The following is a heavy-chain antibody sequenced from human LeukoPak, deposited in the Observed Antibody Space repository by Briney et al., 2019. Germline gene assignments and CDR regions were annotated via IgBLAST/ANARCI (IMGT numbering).Heavy chain of an antibody. J-gene: IGHJ6*02. D-gene: IGHD3-16*02. Sequence: GGSLRLSCAASGFTFSSYAMHWVRQAPGKGLEWVAVISYDGSNKYYADSVKGRFTISRDNSKNTLYLQMNSLRAEDTAVYYCASSALHYYYYYGMDVWGQGTTVTVSS. CDR2: ISYDGSNK. CDR1: GFTFSSYA. V-gene: IGHV3-30-3*01. CDR3: ASSALHYYYYYGMDV.